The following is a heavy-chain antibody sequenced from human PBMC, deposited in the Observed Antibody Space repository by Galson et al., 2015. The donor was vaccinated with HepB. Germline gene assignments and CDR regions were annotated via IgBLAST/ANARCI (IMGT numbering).Heavy chain of an antibody. V-gene: IGHV3-30-3*01. CDR1: GFIFTNHT. CDR3: ARDIGVGGTLGVPDC. D-gene: IGHD1-26*01. CDR2: ISYDGTYG. J-gene: IGHJ4*02. Sequence: SLRLSCAASGFIFTNHTMHWLRQAPGKPLEFVAAISYDGTYGPDADSAKGRFTISRDNSKNMLYLQMNSLRVEDTAMYYCARDIGVGGTLGVPDCWGQGALVTVSS.